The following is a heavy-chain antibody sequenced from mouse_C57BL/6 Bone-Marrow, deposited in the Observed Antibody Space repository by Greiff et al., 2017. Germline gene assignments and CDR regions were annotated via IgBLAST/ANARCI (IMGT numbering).Heavy chain of an antibody. J-gene: IGHJ2*01. CDR1: GYTFTTYW. V-gene: IGHV1-72*01. Sequence: VQLQQPGAELVKPGASVKLSCKASGYTFTTYWMDWVKQRPGRGLEWIGRFDPNSGGTKYNEKFKSKATLTVDTPSSAACMLLSGLTSDDSAVCCCSRGYGNSYWGQGTTLTVSS. D-gene: IGHD1-1*01. CDR2: FDPNSGGT. CDR3: SRGYGNSY.